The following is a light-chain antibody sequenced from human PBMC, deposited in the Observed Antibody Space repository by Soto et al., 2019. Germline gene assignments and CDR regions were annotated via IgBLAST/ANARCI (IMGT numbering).Light chain of an antibody. CDR3: QQYNSYPYT. CDR2: TAS. Sequence: DIQMTQSPSTLSASVGDRVTITCRASQSISSWLAWYQQKPGKAPKLLIYTASSLESGVPSRFSGSGSGTEFTLTISSLQPDDFATYYGQQYNSYPYTFGQGTKLEIK. J-gene: IGKJ2*01. V-gene: IGKV1-5*03. CDR1: QSISSW.